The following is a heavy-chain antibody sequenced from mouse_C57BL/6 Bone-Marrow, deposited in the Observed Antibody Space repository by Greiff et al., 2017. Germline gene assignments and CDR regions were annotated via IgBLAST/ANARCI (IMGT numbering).Heavy chain of an antibody. J-gene: IGHJ2*01. CDR1: GFNIKDYY. CDR2: IDPEDGET. D-gene: IGHD2-9*01. Sequence: VQLQQSGAELVKPGASVKLSCTASGFNIKDYYMHWVKQRTEQGLEWIGRIDPEDGETKSAPKFQGKATITADPSSNTAYLQLSILTSEDTAVYFCARPYYGYLGDYWGQGTTLTVSA. V-gene: IGHV14-2*01. CDR3: ARPYYGYLGDY.